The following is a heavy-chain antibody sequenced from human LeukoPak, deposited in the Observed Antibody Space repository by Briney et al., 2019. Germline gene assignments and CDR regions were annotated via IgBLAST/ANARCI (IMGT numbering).Heavy chain of an antibody. D-gene: IGHD2-21*01. V-gene: IGHV1-69*04. Sequence: SVKVSCKASGGTFSSYAISWVRQAPGQGLEWMGRIIPILGIANYAQKFQGRVTITADKSTSTAYMELSSLRSEDTAVYYFASYGGASMLPHYYYYMDVWGKGTTVTVSS. CDR3: ASYGGASMLPHYYYYMDV. J-gene: IGHJ6*03. CDR1: GGTFSSYA. CDR2: IIPILGIA.